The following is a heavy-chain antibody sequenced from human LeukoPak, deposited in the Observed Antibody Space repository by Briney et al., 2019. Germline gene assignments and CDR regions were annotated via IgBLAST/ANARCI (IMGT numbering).Heavy chain of an antibody. V-gene: IGHV1-18*04. CDR1: GYTFTIYG. CDR2: ISAYNGNT. D-gene: IGHD5-18*01. CDR3: AVGYSYGPPLFFDY. Sequence: ASVTVSFKASGYTFTIYGISWVRQAPGQGLEWMGWISAYNGNTNYAQKLQGRVTMTTDTSTSTAYMELRSLRSDDTAVYYCAVGYSYGPPLFFDYWGQGTLVTVSS. J-gene: IGHJ4*02.